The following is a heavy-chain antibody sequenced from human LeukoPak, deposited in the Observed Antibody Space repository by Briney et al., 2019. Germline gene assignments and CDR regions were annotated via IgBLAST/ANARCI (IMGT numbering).Heavy chain of an antibody. D-gene: IGHD6-13*01. CDR1: GGSISSSSYY. J-gene: IGHJ4*02. Sequence: SETLSLTCTVSGGSISSSSYYWGWIRQPPGKGLEWIGSIYYSGSTYYNPSLKSRVTISVDTSKNQFSLKLSSVTAADTAVYYCASYPGYSSSWYVYWGQGTLVTVSS. CDR2: IYYSGST. CDR3: ASYPGYSSSWYVY. V-gene: IGHV4-39*01.